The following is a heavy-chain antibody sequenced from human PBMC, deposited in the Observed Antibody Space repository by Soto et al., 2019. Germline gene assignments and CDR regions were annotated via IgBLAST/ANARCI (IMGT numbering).Heavy chain of an antibody. CDR1: GGSFSGYY. CDR2: INHSGST. J-gene: IGHJ3*02. Sequence: SETLSLTCAVYGGSFSGYYWSWIRQPPGKGLEWIGEINHSGSTNYNPSLKSRVTISVDTSKNQFSLKLSSVTAADTAVYYCARDILSRGGAFDIWGQGTMVTVSS. V-gene: IGHV4-34*01. CDR3: ARDILSRGGAFDI. D-gene: IGHD3-10*01.